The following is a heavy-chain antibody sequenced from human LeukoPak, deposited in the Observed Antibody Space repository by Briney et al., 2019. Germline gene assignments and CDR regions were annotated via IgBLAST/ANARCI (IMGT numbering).Heavy chain of an antibody. J-gene: IGHJ4*02. D-gene: IGHD1-26*01. CDR2: ISSSSSYI. CDR1: GFTFSSYS. V-gene: IGHV3-21*01. Sequence: GGSLRLSCAASGFTFSSYSMNWVRQAPGKGLEWVSSISSSSSYIYYADSVKGRFTISRDNAKNSLYLQMNSLRAEDTAVYYCARGGGSLTDYFFDYWGQGTLVTVSS. CDR3: ARGGGSLTDYFFDY.